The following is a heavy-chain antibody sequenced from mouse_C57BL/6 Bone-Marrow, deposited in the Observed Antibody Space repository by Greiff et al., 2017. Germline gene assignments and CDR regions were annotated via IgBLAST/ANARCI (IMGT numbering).Heavy chain of an antibody. CDR1: GYTFTSYW. Sequence: QVQLKQPGAELVKPGASVKLSCKASGYTFTSYWMHWVKQRPGRGLEWIGRIDPNSGGTKYNEKFKSKATLTVDKPSSTAYMQLSSLTSEDSAVYYCARFDYGSSYEAWFAYWGQGTLVTVSA. J-gene: IGHJ3*01. D-gene: IGHD1-1*01. V-gene: IGHV1-72*01. CDR3: ARFDYGSSYEAWFAY. CDR2: IDPNSGGT.